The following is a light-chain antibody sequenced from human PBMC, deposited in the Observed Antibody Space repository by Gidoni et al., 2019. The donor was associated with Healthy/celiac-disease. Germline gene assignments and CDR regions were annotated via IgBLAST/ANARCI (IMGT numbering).Light chain of an antibody. Sequence: EIVMTQSPATLSVSPGERATLSCRASQSVSSNLAWYQQKPGQAPRLLIYGASTRATEFTLTISSLQSEDFAVYYCQQYNNWPPETWTFGQXTKVEIK. V-gene: IGKV3-15*01. J-gene: IGKJ1*01. CDR2: GAS. CDR1: QSVSSN. CDR3: QQYNNWPPETWT.